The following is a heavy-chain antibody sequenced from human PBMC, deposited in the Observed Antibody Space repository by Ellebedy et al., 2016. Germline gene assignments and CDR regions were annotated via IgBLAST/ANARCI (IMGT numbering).Heavy chain of an antibody. CDR1: GFRFSNYG. J-gene: IGHJ3*01. CDR2: ISPDGHYQ. V-gene: IGHV3-30*18. D-gene: IGHD3-16*01. CDR3: ANTFYYDSEGHMFDKFDV. Sequence: GGSLRLXXAASGFRFSNYGIQWVRQPPGKGLEWVALISPDGHYQKYADSMKGRFTVSRDNSKKTVYLQMNSLSSEDTAVYYCANTFYYDSEGHMFDKFDVWGQGTMVTVSS.